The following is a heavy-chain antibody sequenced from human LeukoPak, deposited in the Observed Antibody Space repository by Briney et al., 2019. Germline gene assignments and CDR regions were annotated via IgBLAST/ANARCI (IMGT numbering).Heavy chain of an antibody. V-gene: IGHV4-39*07. Sequence: SETLSLTCTVSGGSISSSSYYWGWIRQPPGKGLEWIGSIHYSGSTNYNPSLKSRVTISVDTSKNQFSLKLSSVTAADTAVYYCASFADYRYSWGPRFDYWGQGTLVTVSS. CDR1: GGSISSSSYY. CDR2: IHYSGST. D-gene: IGHD4-11*01. CDR3: ASFADYRYSWGPRFDY. J-gene: IGHJ4*02.